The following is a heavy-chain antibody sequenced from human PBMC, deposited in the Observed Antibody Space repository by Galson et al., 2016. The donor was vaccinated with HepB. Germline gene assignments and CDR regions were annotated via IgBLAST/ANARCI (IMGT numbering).Heavy chain of an antibody. CDR3: ATDKLWNYWRTRRCFDI. V-gene: IGHV1-24*01. J-gene: IGHJ3*02. D-gene: IGHD1-7*01. CDR2: FDPEDGET. Sequence: SVKVSCKVSGYTLSELSMHWVRQAPGKGPEWMGGFDPEDGETIYAQKFQGRVTMTEDTSTDTAYMKLSSLKSEDTAVYYCATDKLWNYWRTRRCFDIWGQRTMVTVSS. CDR1: GYTLSELS.